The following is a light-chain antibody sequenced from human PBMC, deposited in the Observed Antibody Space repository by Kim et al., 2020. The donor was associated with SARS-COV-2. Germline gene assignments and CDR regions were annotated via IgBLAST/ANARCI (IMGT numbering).Light chain of an antibody. Sequence: QSALTQPASESGSPGQSITIFCTGTSGDVGRYNLVSWYEQRPGKAPNLIVYEVRRRPSGVSNRFAGSKSGNTASLTISGLQAEDEADYYCCSYAGATKYVFGTGTKVTVL. CDR1: SGDVGRYNL. CDR3: CSYAGATKYV. V-gene: IGLV2-23*02. CDR2: EVR. J-gene: IGLJ1*01.